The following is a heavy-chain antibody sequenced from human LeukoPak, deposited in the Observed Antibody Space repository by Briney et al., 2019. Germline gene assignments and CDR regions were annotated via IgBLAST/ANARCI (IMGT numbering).Heavy chain of an antibody. J-gene: IGHJ6*02. CDR2: ISSGGHNI. Sequence: PGGSLRLSCAASEFTFSRYSMNWFRQAPGEGLGWVSSISSGGHNIYYADLVKGRFTISRDNAKNSLYLQMNSLRVEDTAVYYCARHGDGFYYGMDIWGQGTTVTVSS. D-gene: IGHD4-17*01. V-gene: IGHV3-21*01. CDR1: EFTFSRYS. CDR3: ARHGDGFYYGMDI.